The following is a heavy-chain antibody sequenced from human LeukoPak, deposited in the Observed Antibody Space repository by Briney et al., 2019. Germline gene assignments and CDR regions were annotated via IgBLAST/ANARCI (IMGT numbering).Heavy chain of an antibody. V-gene: IGHV4-59*01. D-gene: IGHD4/OR15-4a*01. CDR3: ARDLRAKY. Sequence: SETLSLTCNVSGASIFNYYWSWIRQAPGKGLEWIGYVHHSGRTNSNPSLGSRVTMSVDASTSQLSLNLTSVTTADTAVYFCARDLRAKYWGQGTLVFVSS. J-gene: IGHJ1*01. CDR1: GASIFNYY. CDR2: VHHSGRT.